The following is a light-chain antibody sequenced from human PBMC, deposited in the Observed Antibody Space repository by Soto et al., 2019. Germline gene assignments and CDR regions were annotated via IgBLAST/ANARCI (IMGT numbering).Light chain of an antibody. Sequence: QSALTQPASVSGSPGPSITISCTGTSSDIGNYDFVSWYQQVPGTAPKAMIYEVSSRPSGVSNRFSGSKSGNTASLTISGLQAEDEAYYYCSSYTTSTSFILFGGGTQLTVL. J-gene: IGLJ2*01. CDR3: SSYTTSTSFIL. V-gene: IGLV2-14*01. CDR1: SSDIGNYDF. CDR2: EVS.